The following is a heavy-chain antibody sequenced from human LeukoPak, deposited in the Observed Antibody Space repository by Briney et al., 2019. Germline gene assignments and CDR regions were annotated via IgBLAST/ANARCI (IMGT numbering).Heavy chain of an antibody. CDR3: AREEYSGYDYYSELLDP. CDR2: ISAYNGNT. J-gene: IGHJ5*02. CDR1: GYTFTSYG. V-gene: IGHV1-18*04. D-gene: IGHD5-12*01. Sequence: ASVKVSCKASGYTFTSYGISWVRQAPGQGLEWMGWISAYNGNTNYAQKFQGRVTTTTDTSTSTAYMELRSLRSDDTAVYYCAREEYSGYDYYSELLDPWGQGTLVTVSS.